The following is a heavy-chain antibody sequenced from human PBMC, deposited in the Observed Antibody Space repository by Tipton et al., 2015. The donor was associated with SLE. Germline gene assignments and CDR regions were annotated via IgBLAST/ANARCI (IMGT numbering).Heavy chain of an antibody. CDR1: GGSISSYY. Sequence: TLSLTCTVSGGSISSYYWSWIRQPPGKGLEWIGYIYYSGSTNYNPSLKSRVTISVDTSKNQFSLKLSSVTAADTAVYYCARAQAAPARTYYMDVWRKGTTVTVSS. CDR2: IYYSGST. CDR3: ARAQAAPARTYYMDV. D-gene: IGHD2-15*01. V-gene: IGHV4-59*01. J-gene: IGHJ6*03.